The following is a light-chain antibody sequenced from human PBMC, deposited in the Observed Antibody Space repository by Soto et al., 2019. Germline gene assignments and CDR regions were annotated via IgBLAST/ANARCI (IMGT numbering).Light chain of an antibody. J-gene: IGKJ4*01. Sequence: EIVLTQSPVTLSLSPGERATLSCRASQSVTDFLAWYQQKPGQAPRLLIYDASNRATGIPARFSGSGSGTDFTLTISSLEPEDFAVYYRQQRSKWPLTVGGGTKVDSK. V-gene: IGKV3-11*01. CDR3: QQRSKWPLT. CDR1: QSVTDF. CDR2: DAS.